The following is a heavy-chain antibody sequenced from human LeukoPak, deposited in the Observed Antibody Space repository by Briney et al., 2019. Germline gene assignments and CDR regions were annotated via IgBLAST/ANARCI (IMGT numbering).Heavy chain of an antibody. CDR3: ARVDYGRLT. J-gene: IGHJ4*02. V-gene: IGHV1-46*01. CDR1: GYTFTSYY. Sequence: ASVKVSCKASGYTFTSYYMHWVRQAPGQGLEWMGIINPSGGSTSYAQKFQGRVTMTTDTSTSTAYMELRSLRSDDTAVYYCARVDYGRLTWGQGTLVTVSS. D-gene: IGHD4-17*01. CDR2: INPSGGST.